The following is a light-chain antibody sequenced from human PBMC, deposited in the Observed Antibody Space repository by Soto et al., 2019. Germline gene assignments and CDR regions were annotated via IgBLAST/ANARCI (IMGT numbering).Light chain of an antibody. CDR3: CSYAGSYSVV. J-gene: IGLJ2*01. Sequence: QSALTQPRSVSGSPGQSVTISCTGTXSDVGGYNYVSWYQQHPGKAPKLMIYDVSKRPSGVPDRFSGSKSGNTASLTISGLQAEDEADYYCCSYAGSYSVVFGGGTKVTVL. V-gene: IGLV2-11*01. CDR2: DVS. CDR1: XSDVGGYNY.